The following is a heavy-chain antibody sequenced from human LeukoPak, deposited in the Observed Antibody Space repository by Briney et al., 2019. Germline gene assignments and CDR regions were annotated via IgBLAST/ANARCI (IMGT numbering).Heavy chain of an antibody. Sequence: HPGGSLRLSCAASGFTFSSYGMHWVRQAPGKGLEWVAFIRYDGSNKYYADSVKGRFTTSRDNSKNTLYLQMNSLRAEDTAVYYCAKDATYYDFWSGYPRPDYWGQGTLVTVSS. CDR3: AKDATYYDFWSGYPRPDY. J-gene: IGHJ4*02. CDR1: GFTFSSYG. D-gene: IGHD3-3*01. CDR2: IRYDGSNK. V-gene: IGHV3-30*02.